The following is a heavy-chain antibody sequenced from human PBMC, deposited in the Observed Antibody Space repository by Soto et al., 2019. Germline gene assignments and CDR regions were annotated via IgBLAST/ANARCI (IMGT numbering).Heavy chain of an antibody. J-gene: IGHJ6*02. CDR1: GFTSSRNA. D-gene: IGHD5-12*01. CDR3: ARDREYSGFYYGMDV. Sequence: PGGSLRLSCEASGFTSSRNAMHWVRQAPGKGLEWVAVISFDGNNQYYTDSVKGRFTISRDNPKNTLELQMNSLRREDTAVYYCARDREYSGFYYGMDVWGQGTTVTVSS. CDR2: ISFDGNNQ. V-gene: IGHV3-30-3*01.